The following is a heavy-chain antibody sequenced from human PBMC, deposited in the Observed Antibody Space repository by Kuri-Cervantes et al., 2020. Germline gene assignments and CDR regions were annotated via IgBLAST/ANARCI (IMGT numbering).Heavy chain of an antibody. Sequence: GESLKISCAASGFTFSSYGMHWVRQAPGKGLEWVAVISYDGSNKYYADSAKGRFTISRDNSKNTLYLQMNSLRAEDTAVYYCAKDQGSYADVWGQGTTVTVSS. J-gene: IGHJ6*02. D-gene: IGHD3-16*01. CDR2: ISYDGSNK. CDR1: GFTFSSYG. V-gene: IGHV3-30*18. CDR3: AKDQGSYADV.